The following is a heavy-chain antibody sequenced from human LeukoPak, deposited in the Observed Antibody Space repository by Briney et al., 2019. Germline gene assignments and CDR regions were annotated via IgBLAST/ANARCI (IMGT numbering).Heavy chain of an antibody. CDR3: AIHGGAAARHVDY. D-gene: IGHD6-13*01. V-gene: IGHV3-7*03. J-gene: IGHJ4*02. CDR1: GFTFSSYW. CDR2: IKQDGSEK. Sequence: PGGSLRLSCAASGFTFSSYWMSWVRQAPGKGLEWVANIKQDGSEKYYVDSVKGRFTISRDNAKNSLYLQMNSLRAEDTALYYCAIHGGAAARHVDYWGQGTLVTVSS.